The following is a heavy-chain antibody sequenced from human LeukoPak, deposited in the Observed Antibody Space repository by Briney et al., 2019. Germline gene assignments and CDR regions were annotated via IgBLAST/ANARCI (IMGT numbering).Heavy chain of an antibody. CDR3: ARHVLPRSAMTTFYVSYFDY. CDR2: IYYSGST. Sequence: SETLSLTCTVSGGSISSSSYYWGWIRQPPGKGLEWIGSIYYSGSTYYNPSLKSRVTISVDTSKNQFSLKPSSVTAADTAVYYCARHVLPRSAMTTFYVSYFDYWGQGTLVTVSS. V-gene: IGHV4-39*01. D-gene: IGHD3-16*01. CDR1: GGSISSSSYY. J-gene: IGHJ4*02.